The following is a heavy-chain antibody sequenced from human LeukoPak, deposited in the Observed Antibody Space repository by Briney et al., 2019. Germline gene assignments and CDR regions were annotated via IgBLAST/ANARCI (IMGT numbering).Heavy chain of an antibody. CDR2: INSDGSST. CDR3: ARGESRVAETGKIGY. CDR1: GFTFSSYW. D-gene: IGHD6-19*01. V-gene: IGHV3-74*01. Sequence: PGGSLRLSCSASGFTFSSYWMHWVRQAPGKGLVWVSRINSDGSSTSHADSVKGRFTISRDNAKKTLYLQMNSLRAEDTAVYYCARGESRVAETGKIGYWGQGTLVTVSS. J-gene: IGHJ4*02.